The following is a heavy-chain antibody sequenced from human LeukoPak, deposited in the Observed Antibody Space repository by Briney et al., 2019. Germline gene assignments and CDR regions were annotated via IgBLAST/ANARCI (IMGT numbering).Heavy chain of an antibody. Sequence: SETLSLTCAVYVDSFNAYVWNWIRQAPGKSLEYIGEINHRGTSHYNPSLKTRVTLSVDTSKNQFSLKLTSVTAADTAVYYCARGSSFDGYCTPGACDAGYYDIWGQGTPVIVSS. J-gene: IGHJ4*02. D-gene: IGHD2-8*01. CDR3: ARGSSFDGYCTPGACDAGYYDI. V-gene: IGHV4-34*01. CDR2: INHRGTS. CDR1: VDSFNAYV.